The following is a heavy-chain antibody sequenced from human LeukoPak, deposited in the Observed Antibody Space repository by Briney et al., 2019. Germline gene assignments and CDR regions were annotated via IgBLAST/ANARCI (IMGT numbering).Heavy chain of an antibody. J-gene: IGHJ5*02. CDR1: GGTFSSYA. V-gene: IGHV1-69*04. Sequence: GSSVKVSCKASGGTFSSYAISWVRQAPGQGLEWMGRIIPIFGIANYAQKFRGRVTITADKSTSTAYMELSSLRSEDTAVYYCARVSCSSTSCLLSKPYNWFDPWGQGTLVTVSS. CDR2: IIPIFGIA. D-gene: IGHD2-2*01. CDR3: ARVSCSSTSCLLSKPYNWFDP.